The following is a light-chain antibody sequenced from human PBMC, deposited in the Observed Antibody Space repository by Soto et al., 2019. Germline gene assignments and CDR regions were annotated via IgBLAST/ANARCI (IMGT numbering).Light chain of an antibody. CDR1: QSVSSSY. J-gene: IGKJ1*01. Sequence: EIVLTQSPGTLSLSPGERATLSCRASQSVSSSYSAWYQQKPGQAPRLLIYGASSRATGIPDRFSGSGSGTDFTLTISRLEPEDFAVYYCQQFDTFGQGTKVEIK. CDR2: GAS. CDR3: QQFDT. V-gene: IGKV3-20*01.